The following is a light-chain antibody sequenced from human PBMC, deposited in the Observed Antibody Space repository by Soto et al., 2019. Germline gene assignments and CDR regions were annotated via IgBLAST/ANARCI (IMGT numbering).Light chain of an antibody. CDR1: TGAVTSGHY. CDR3: CLSYSGPVV. CDR2: DIT. J-gene: IGLJ2*01. V-gene: IGLV7-46*01. Sequence: QSVVTQEPSLTVSPGGTVTLTCGSSTGAVTSGHYPGWFQQKPGQAPRTLIYDITKKHSWTPARFSGSLLGGRAALTLSGAQPEDEAEYYCCLSYSGPVVFGGGTKLTVL.